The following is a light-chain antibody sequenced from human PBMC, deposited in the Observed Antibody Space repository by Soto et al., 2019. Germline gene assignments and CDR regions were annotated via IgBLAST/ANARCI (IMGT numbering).Light chain of an antibody. CDR2: EAS. V-gene: IGKV1-5*03. J-gene: IGKJ4*01. CDR1: QSISDW. CDR3: HQYGISH. Sequence: GERITTTCRASQSISDWLAWYQQKPGKPTKLLIHEASNLQSGVPSTFSGSGSGTDFTLTISRLEPEDFAVYYCHQYGISHFGGGTKVDI.